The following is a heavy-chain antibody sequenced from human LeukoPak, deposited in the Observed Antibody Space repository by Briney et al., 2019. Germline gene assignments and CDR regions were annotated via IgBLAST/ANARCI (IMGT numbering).Heavy chain of an antibody. V-gene: IGHV3-23*01. CDR3: ARVWSGLFDY. J-gene: IGHJ4*02. CDR1: GFTFSSYA. Sequence: GGSLRLSCATSGFTFSSYAMSWVRQAPGKGLEWVSAISGSGGSTYYADSVKGRFTISRDNAKNSLYLQMNSLRAEDTAVYYRARVWSGLFDYWGQGTLVTVSS. D-gene: IGHD3-3*01. CDR2: ISGSGGST.